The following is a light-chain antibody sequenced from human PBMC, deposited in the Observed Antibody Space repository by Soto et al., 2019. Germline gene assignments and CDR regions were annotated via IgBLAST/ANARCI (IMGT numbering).Light chain of an antibody. CDR3: QQYKGYVYT. J-gene: IGKJ1*01. Sequence: DIQLTQSPSTLSASVGERVILTCRASQTVERRMAWDQQKPGKAPKLLISDVSTLERGVPSRFSGSGSATEFTLTISGLQPDDFATYYCQQYKGYVYTFGQGTKVDIK. CDR2: DVS. CDR1: QTVERR. V-gene: IGKV1-5*01.